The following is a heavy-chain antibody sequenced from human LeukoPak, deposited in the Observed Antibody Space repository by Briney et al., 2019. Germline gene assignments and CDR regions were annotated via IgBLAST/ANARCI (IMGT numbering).Heavy chain of an antibody. Sequence: GESLKISCKGSGYIFTSYWISWVRQMPGKGLEWMGRIDPSDSYTNYSPSFQGHVTISADKSIRTAFLQWSSLKASDTAMYYCATSPSGSSYLLDYWGQGTLVTVSP. CDR3: ATSPSGSSYLLDY. D-gene: IGHD1-26*01. CDR2: IDPSDSYT. V-gene: IGHV5-10-1*01. CDR1: GYIFTSYW. J-gene: IGHJ4*02.